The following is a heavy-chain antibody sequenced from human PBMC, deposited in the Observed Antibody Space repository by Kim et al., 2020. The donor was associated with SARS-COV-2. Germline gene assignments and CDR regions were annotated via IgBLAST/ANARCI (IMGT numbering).Heavy chain of an antibody. Sequence: GGSLRLSCAASGFTFDDYAMHWVRQAPGKGLEWVSGISWNRGSIGYADSVKGRFTISRDNAKNSLYLQMNSLRAEDTALYYCAKDIGSALYYYDSSGYGMDVWGQGTTVTVSS. CDR2: ISWNRGSI. J-gene: IGHJ6*02. CDR1: GFTFDDYA. V-gene: IGHV3-9*01. D-gene: IGHD3-22*01. CDR3: AKDIGSALYYYDSSGYGMDV.